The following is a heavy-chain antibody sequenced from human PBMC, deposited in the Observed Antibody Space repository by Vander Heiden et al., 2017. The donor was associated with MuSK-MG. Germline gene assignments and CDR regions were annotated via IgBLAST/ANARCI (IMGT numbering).Heavy chain of an antibody. V-gene: IGHV3-43*02. CDR1: GFTFDDYA. D-gene: IGHD5-12*01. CDR3: AKDISPRGYSGYDLGTPLN. Sequence: EVQLVESGGGVVQPGGSLRLSCAASGFTFDDYAMHWVLQGPGKGLEWVSLISGDGGSTYYADSVKGRFTISRDNSKNSLYLQMNSLRTEDTALYYCAKDISPRGYSGYDLGTPLNWGQGTLVTVSS. CDR2: ISGDGGST. J-gene: IGHJ4*02.